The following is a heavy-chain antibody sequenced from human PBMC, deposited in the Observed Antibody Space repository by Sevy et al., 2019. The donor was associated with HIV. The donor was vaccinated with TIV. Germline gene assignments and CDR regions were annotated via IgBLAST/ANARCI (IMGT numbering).Heavy chain of an antibody. V-gene: IGHV3-11*01. Sequence: GGSLRLSCAASGFTLSDYYMSWIRQAPGKGLEWVSYISSSGSTIYYADSVKGRFTISRDNAKNSLYLQMNSLRAEDTAVYYCARATVTKNYYGMDVWGQGTTVTVSS. CDR3: ARATVTKNYYGMDV. J-gene: IGHJ6*02. CDR1: GFTLSDYY. CDR2: ISSSGSTI. D-gene: IGHD4-17*01.